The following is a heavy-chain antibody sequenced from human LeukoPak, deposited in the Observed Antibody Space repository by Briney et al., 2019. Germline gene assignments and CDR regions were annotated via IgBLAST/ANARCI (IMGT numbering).Heavy chain of an antibody. CDR2: ISGSGGST. J-gene: IGHJ6*03. D-gene: IGHD3-10*01. Sequence: GGSLRLSCAASGFTFSSYAMSWVRQAPGKGLEWVSAISGSGGSTYCADSVKGRFAISRDNSKNTLYLQMNSLRAEDTAVYYCAKDGDYYYYYYMDVWGKGTTVTVSS. CDR3: AKDGDYYYYYYMDV. CDR1: GFTFSSYA. V-gene: IGHV3-23*01.